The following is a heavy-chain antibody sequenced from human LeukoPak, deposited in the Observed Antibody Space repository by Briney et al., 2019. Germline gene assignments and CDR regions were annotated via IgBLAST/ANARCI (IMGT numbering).Heavy chain of an antibody. D-gene: IGHD2-15*01. J-gene: IGHJ4*02. CDR3: GRGGSSGDDY. CDR1: GYTFTDNA. CDR2: IRTGNGDT. Sequence: ASVKVSCKTSGYTFTDNALHWVRQAPGQRLEWMAWIRTGNGDTKYSQKFQGRVTLTRDTSASTVYVELNSLRSEDTAVYYCGRGGSSGDDYWGQGTLVTVSS. V-gene: IGHV1-3*04.